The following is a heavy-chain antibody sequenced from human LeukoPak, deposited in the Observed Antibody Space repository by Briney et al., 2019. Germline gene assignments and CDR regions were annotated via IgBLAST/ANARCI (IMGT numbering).Heavy chain of an antibody. V-gene: IGHV5-51*01. CDR3: ASGGYGSNWSFGD. CDR1: GYSFTRYW. D-gene: IGHD6-13*01. CDR2: IYPRASDT. Sequence: GESLKIPCKGSGYSFTRYWIGWVRQMPGKGLEGMGIIYPRASDTRYSPSFQGQVTISADKSISTAYLQWSSLKSSDTAVYYCASGGYGSNWSFGDWGQGTLVTVSS. J-gene: IGHJ4*02.